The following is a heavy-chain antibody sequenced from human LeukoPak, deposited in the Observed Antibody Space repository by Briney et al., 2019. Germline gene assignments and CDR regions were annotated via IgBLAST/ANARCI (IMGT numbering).Heavy chain of an antibody. Sequence: SETLSLTCTVSGGSISSGDYYWRWIRQPPGKGLEWIGYIYYSGSTYYNPSLKSRVTISVDTSKNQFSLKLSSVTAADTAVYYCARVCIAVAGTRYFDYWGQGTLVTVSS. CDR1: GGSISSGDYY. D-gene: IGHD6-19*01. J-gene: IGHJ4*02. CDR3: ARVCIAVAGTRYFDY. CDR2: IYYSGST. V-gene: IGHV4-30-4*01.